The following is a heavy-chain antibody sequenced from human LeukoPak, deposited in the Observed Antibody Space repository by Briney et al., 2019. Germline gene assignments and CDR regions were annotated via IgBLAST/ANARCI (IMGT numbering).Heavy chain of an antibody. V-gene: IGHV3-30*18. J-gene: IGHJ4*02. CDR3: ANGVLEWLGQGDFDY. D-gene: IGHD6-19*01. CDR2: VSYDGSNK. CDR1: GFTFSSYG. Sequence: GGSLRLSCAASGFTFSSYGMHWVRQAPGKGLEWVAVVSYDGSNKYYADSVKGRFTISRDNSKNTLYLQMNSLRAEDTAVYYCANGVLEWLGQGDFDYWGQGTLVTVSS.